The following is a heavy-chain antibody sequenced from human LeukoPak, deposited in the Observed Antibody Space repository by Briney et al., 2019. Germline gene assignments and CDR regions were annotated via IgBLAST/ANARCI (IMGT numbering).Heavy chain of an antibody. V-gene: IGHV1-2*02. CDR3: ARVAPSFNWGGLTAFDI. J-gene: IGHJ3*02. D-gene: IGHD7-27*01. CDR1: GYTFTGYY. CDR2: INPNSGGT. Sequence: ASVKVSCKASGYTFTGYYMHWVRQAPGQGLEWMGWINPNSGGTNYAQKFQGRVTMTRDTSISTAYMELSRLRSDDTAVYYCARVAPSFNWGGLTAFDIWGQGTMVTVSS.